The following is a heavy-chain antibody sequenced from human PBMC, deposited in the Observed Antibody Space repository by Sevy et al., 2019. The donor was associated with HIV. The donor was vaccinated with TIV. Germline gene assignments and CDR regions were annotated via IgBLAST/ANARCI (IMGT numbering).Heavy chain of an antibody. Sequence: SETLSLTCTVSGGSISSGSYYWSWIRQPAGKGLEWIGRIYTSGSTYYNPSLKSRVTISVDTSKNQFSLKLSSVTAADTAVYYCARASRKAAAGFYSGDAFDIWGQGTMVTVSS. J-gene: IGHJ3*02. D-gene: IGHD6-13*01. CDR2: IYTSGST. CDR1: GGSISSGSYY. V-gene: IGHV4-61*02. CDR3: ARASRKAAAGFYSGDAFDI.